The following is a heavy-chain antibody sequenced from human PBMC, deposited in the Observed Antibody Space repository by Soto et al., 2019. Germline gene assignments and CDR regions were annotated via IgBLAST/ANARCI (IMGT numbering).Heavy chain of an antibody. Sequence: QVQLGQSGAEVKKPGSSVKVSCKSSGGSFRTYAISWVRQAPGQGPEWMGAIMSVFGSATYAQRFQGRVTITADESTSTSYMELSGLTSGDAAVYYCAASRGFYEAMSFWGQGTTVTVSS. V-gene: IGHV1-69*01. D-gene: IGHD3-16*01. CDR3: AASRGFYEAMSF. CDR2: IMSVFGSA. CDR1: GGSFRTYA. J-gene: IGHJ6*02.